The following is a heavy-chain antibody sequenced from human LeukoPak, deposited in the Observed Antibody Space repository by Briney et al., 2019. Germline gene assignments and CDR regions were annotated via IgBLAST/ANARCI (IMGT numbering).Heavy chain of an antibody. CDR1: GGSISSYY. D-gene: IGHD2-15*01. CDR2: ICYSGST. CDR3: AREGECSGGSCYPNDAFDI. J-gene: IGHJ3*02. V-gene: IGHV4-59*01. Sequence: SETLSLTCTVSGGSISSYYWSWIRQPPGKGLEWIGYICYSGSTNYNPSLKSRVTISVDTSKNQFSLKLSSVTAADTAVYYCAREGECSGGSCYPNDAFDIWGQGTMVTVSS.